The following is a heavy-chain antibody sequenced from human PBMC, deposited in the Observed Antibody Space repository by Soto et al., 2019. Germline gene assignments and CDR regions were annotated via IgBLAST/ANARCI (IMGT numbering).Heavy chain of an antibody. Sequence: LRLSCAASGFTFSDYYMSWIRQAPGKGLEWVSYISSSGSTIYYADSVKGRFTISRDNAKNSLYLQMNSLRAEDTAVYYCARDPSSSGYYFDYWGQGTLVTVSS. D-gene: IGHD3-22*01. CDR3: ARDPSSSGYYFDY. J-gene: IGHJ4*02. CDR2: ISSSGSTI. CDR1: GFTFSDYY. V-gene: IGHV3-11*01.